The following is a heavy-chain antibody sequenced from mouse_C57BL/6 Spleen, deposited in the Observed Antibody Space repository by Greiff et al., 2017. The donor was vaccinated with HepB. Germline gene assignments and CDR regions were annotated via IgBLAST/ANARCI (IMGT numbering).Heavy chain of an antibody. CDR3: ARSDGYAFDY. CDR1: GYTFTSYW. Sequence: VQLQQPGAELVRPGSSVKLSCKASGYTFTSYWMDWVKQRPGQGLEWIGNIYPSDSETHYNQKFKDKATLTVDKSSSTAYMQLSSLTSEDSAVYYCARSDGYAFDYWGQGTTLTVSS. V-gene: IGHV1-61*01. J-gene: IGHJ2*01. D-gene: IGHD2-2*01. CDR2: IYPSDSET.